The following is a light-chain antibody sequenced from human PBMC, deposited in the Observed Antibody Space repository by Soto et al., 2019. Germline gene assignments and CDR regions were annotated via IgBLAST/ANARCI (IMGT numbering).Light chain of an antibody. CDR3: QQYDNWPRT. CDR1: QSVGSN. V-gene: IGKV3-15*01. CDR2: GAS. Sequence: EIVMTQSPATLSVSPGERATLSCRASQSVGSNIAWYQQKPGQAPRLLIYGASTRATGIPVTFSGTGSGTEFTLFISSLQSEDFAVYYCQQYDNWPRTFGQGTKVEI. J-gene: IGKJ1*01.